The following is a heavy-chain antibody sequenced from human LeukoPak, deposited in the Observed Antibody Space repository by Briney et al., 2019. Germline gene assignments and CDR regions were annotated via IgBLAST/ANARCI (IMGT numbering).Heavy chain of an antibody. CDR2: ISYDGSNK. D-gene: IGHD6-13*01. CDR1: GFTFSSYG. V-gene: IGHV3-30*18. Sequence: GRSLRLSCAASGFTFSSYGMHWVRQAPGKGLEWVAVISYDGSNKYYADSVKGRFTISRDNSKNTLYLQMNSLRAEDTAVYYCAKDHFPPAAADDAGFDYWGQGTLVTVSS. J-gene: IGHJ4*02. CDR3: AKDHFPPAAADDAGFDY.